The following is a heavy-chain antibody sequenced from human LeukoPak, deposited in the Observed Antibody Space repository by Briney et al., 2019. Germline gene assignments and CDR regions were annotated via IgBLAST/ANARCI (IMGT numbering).Heavy chain of an antibody. D-gene: IGHD3-22*01. V-gene: IGHV3-53*01. Sequence: GGSLRLSCAASGFTVSSIHMVWVRRAPGKGLEWVSVTYTGGNSYYADSVKGRFIISRDISKNALYLQMNSLRAEDSALYYCARGGRGSAAVVAPRSFDIWGQGTMVTVSS. CDR3: ARGGRGSAAVVAPRSFDI. CDR2: TYTGGNS. J-gene: IGHJ3*02. CDR1: GFTVSSIH.